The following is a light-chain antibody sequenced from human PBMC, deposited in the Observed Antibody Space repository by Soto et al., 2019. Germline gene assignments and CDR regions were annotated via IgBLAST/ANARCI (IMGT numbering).Light chain of an antibody. CDR3: QQYDNSVWT. J-gene: IGKJ1*01. Sequence: IVLTQSPGTLAASPGGRAALSCRASQSVSTSNLAWYQQTPGQAPRLLIYGASRRATGIPDRFSGSGSGTNFTLTISRLEPEDLAVYYCQQYDNSVWTFGQGTKVDIK. V-gene: IGKV3-20*01. CDR1: QSVSTSN. CDR2: GAS.